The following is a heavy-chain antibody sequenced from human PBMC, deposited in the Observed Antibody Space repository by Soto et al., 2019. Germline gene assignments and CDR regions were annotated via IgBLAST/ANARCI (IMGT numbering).Heavy chain of an antibody. D-gene: IGHD3-10*01. J-gene: IGHJ6*01. CDR3: ACLPITMVRGGSEYYYHYGMDV. CDR1: GGTFSSYA. V-gene: IGHV1-69*13. Sequence: SVKVSCKASGGTFSSYAISWVRQAPGQGLEWMGGIIPIFGTANYAQKFQGRVTITADESTSTAYMGLSSLRSEDTPVYYCACLPITMVRGGSEYYYHYGMDVWGQGTTVT. CDR2: IIPIFGTA.